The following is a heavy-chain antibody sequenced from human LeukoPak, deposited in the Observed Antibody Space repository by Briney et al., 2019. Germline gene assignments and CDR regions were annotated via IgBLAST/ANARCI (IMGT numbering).Heavy chain of an antibody. CDR2: IAWNSGTK. CDR1: GFTFNDYS. V-gene: IGHV3-9*01. Sequence: GGSLRLSCAASGFTFNDYSCRWIRQAPGKGLEWVSSIAWNSGTKGYADPVKGRFTISRDNANNSLYLQMDSLRVEDTALYYCAGDCSSVDCDSGHIRGWGKGTMVIVSS. D-gene: IGHD2-2*01. CDR3: AGDCSSVDCDSGHIRG. J-gene: IGHJ6*04.